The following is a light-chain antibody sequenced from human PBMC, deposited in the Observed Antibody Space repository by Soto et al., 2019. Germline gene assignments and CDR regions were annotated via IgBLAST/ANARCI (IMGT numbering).Light chain of an antibody. CDR2: HAS. Sequence: DIQMTQSPSSLSASVGDRFTITCRASQSISSYLNWYQQKPGKAPKLLIYHASTLESGVPSRFSGSGSGTEFTLTISSLQPDDFATYYCQQYMSYSFGQGTKVDI. CDR3: QQYMSYS. J-gene: IGKJ1*01. CDR1: QSISSY. V-gene: IGKV1-5*01.